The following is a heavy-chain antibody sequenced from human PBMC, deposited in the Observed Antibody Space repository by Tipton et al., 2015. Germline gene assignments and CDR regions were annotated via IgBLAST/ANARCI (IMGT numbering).Heavy chain of an antibody. J-gene: IGHJ3*02. Sequence: TLSLTCTVSGGSVRSGTYFWTWLRPAPGKALEWIGYIHYGGTTNYNPSLKSRVTISLTTSKNQFSLKLTSVTAADAAVYYCAREDHQVNAFDIWGQGTMVTVSS. CDR1: GGSVRSGTYF. D-gene: IGHD1-14*01. CDR3: AREDHQVNAFDI. V-gene: IGHV4-61*01. CDR2: IHYGGTT.